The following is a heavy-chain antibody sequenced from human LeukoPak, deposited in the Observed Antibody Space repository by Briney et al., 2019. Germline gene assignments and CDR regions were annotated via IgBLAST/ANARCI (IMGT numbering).Heavy chain of an antibody. J-gene: IGHJ5*02. CDR1: GFTFSSYA. CDR3: AKVHAAYNWFDP. CDR2: ISGSRGST. D-gene: IGHD2-15*01. V-gene: IGHV3-23*01. Sequence: GGSLRLSCAASGFTFSSYAMSWVRQAPGKGLEWVSAISGSRGSTYYADSVKGRFTISRDNSKNTLYLQMNSLRAEDTAVYYCAKVHAAYNWFDPWGQGTLVTVSS.